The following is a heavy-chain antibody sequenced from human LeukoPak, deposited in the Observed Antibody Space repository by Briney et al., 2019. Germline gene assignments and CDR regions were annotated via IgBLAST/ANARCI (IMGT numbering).Heavy chain of an antibody. J-gene: IGHJ4*02. CDR1: GYSISSGY. V-gene: IGHV3-30*02. Sequence: HPSETLSLTCTVSGYSISSGYNWAWIRQAPGKGLEWLSFIRYDGGNKYYADSVRGRFTISRDNSKNTLYLHMNSLRGEDTAVYYCAVRFSNTFHDYWGQGTLVTVSS. D-gene: IGHD3-10*02. CDR3: AVRFSNTFHDY. CDR2: IRYDGGNK.